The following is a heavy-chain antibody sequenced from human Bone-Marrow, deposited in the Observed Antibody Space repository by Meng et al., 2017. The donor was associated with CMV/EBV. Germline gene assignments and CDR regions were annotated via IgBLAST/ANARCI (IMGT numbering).Heavy chain of an antibody. V-gene: IGHV3-33*06. CDR1: GFTFSNYA. D-gene: IGHD1-26*01. CDR3: AKWKGGSYIDY. Sequence: GESLKISCAASGFTFSNYAMHWVRQAPGKGLEWVAVIWYDGSNKYYADSVKGRFTISRDNSKNTLYLQMNSLRAEDTAVYYCAKWKGGSYIDYWGQGTLVTVSS. J-gene: IGHJ4*02. CDR2: IWYDGSNK.